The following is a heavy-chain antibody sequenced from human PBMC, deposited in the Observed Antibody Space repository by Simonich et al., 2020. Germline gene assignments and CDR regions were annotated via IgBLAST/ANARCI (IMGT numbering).Heavy chain of an antibody. CDR3: AREAGDLWYFDL. D-gene: IGHD7-27*01. CDR1: GFTFSSYW. V-gene: IGHV3-74*01. Sequence: EVQLVESGGGLVQPGGYLRLSCAASGFTFSSYWMHWVRQAPGKGRGWVSRNNSDGSSTIYADSGKGRFTISRDNAKNTLYLQMNSLRAEDTAVYYCAREAGDLWYFDLWGRGTLVTVSS. J-gene: IGHJ2*01. CDR2: NNSDGSST.